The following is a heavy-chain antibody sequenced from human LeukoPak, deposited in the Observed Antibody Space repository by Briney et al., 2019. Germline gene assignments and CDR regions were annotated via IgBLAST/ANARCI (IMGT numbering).Heavy chain of an antibody. D-gene: IGHD3-22*01. CDR2: ISTSSSYI. V-gene: IGHV3-21*01. CDR3: ARTSDTSGRLYWYFDL. CDR1: GFTFSGSA. J-gene: IGHJ2*01. Sequence: GGSLRLSCTASGFTFSGSAMHWVRQAPGEGLEWVSFISTSSSYIHYADSVKGRFTISRDNAKNSLYLQMNSLRAEDTAVYYCARTSDTSGRLYWYFDLWGRGTLVTVSS.